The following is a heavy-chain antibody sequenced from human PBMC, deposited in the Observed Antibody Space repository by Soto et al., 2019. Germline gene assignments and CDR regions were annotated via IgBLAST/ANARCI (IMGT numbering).Heavy chain of an antibody. CDR3: VKGDLDTAVVNSPDAFDF. D-gene: IGHD5-18*01. J-gene: IGHJ3*01. V-gene: IGHV3-30*18. CDR1: GFMFNDYG. Sequence: PGGSLRLSCEASGFMFNDYGMHWVRQAPGKGLDWVAVISYDGDNKYYAQSVKGRFTISGDNSKNTLFLHMDSLRREDTAVYHCVKGDLDTAVVNSPDAFDFWGQGTMVTVSS. CDR2: ISYDGDNK.